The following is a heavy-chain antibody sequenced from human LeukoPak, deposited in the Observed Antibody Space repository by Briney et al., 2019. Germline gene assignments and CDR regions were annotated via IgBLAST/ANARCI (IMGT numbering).Heavy chain of an antibody. V-gene: IGHV3-66*01. CDR2: IYSGGST. CDR3: AKDPTTASYYMDV. J-gene: IGHJ6*03. Sequence: GGSLRLSCAASGFTVSSNYMSWVRQAPGKGLEWVSVIYSGGSTYYADSVKGRFTISRDNSKNTLYLQMNSLRAEDTAVYYCAKDPTTASYYMDVWGKGTTVTVSS. D-gene: IGHD4-17*01. CDR1: GFTVSSNY.